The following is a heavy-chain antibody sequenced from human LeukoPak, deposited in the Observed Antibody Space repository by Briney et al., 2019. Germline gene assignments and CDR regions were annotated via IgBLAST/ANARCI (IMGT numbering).Heavy chain of an antibody. CDR1: GGSISSYY. Sequence: SETLSLTCTVAGGSISSYYWSWIRQPAGKGLEWIGRIYTSGSTTYNPSLKSRVTMSVDTSKNQFSLKLSSVTAADTAVYYCARGLAYCGGDCSLYYYMDVWGKGTTVTVSS. CDR2: IYTSGST. J-gene: IGHJ6*03. CDR3: ARGLAYCGGDCSLYYYMDV. V-gene: IGHV4-4*07. D-gene: IGHD2-21*02.